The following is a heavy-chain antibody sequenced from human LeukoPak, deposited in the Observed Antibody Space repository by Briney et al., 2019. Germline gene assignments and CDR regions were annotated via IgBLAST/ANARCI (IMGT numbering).Heavy chain of an antibody. V-gene: IGHV3-23*01. J-gene: IGHJ4*02. CDR3: ARGDYGGDYFDY. CDR1: GFMFKIHA. CDR2: ISGDGGST. Sequence: GGSLRLSCAASGFMFKIHAMSWVRQAPGKGLEWVSTISGDGGSTYYADSVKGRFTISRDNSKNTLYLQMNSLRAEDTAVYYCARGDYGGDYFDYWGQGTLVTVSS. D-gene: IGHD4-23*01.